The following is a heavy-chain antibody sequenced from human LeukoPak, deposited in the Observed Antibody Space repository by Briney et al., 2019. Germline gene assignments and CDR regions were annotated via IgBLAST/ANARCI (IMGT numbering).Heavy chain of an antibody. V-gene: IGHV1-69*05. J-gene: IGHJ5*02. Sequence: SVKASCKASGGTFSSYAISWVRQAPGQGLEWMGGIIPIFGTANYAQKFQGRVTITTDESTSTAYMELSSLRSEDTAVYYCASLRRGYSYPWWFDPWGQGTLVTVSS. CDR3: ASLRRGYSYPWWFDP. D-gene: IGHD5-18*01. CDR2: IIPIFGTA. CDR1: GGTFSSYA.